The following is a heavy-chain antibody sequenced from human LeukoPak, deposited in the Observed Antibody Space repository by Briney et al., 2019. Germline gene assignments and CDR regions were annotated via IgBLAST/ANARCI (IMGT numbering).Heavy chain of an antibody. CDR1: GYTFTGYY. Sequence: ASVKVSCKASGYTFTGYYMHWVRQAPGQGLEWMGWINPNRGGTNYAQKFQGRVTMTRDTSISTAYMELSRLRSDDTAVYYCARAPRGGTTLPYYYYYMDVWGKGTTVTVSS. CDR2: INPNRGGT. V-gene: IGHV1-2*02. CDR3: ARAPRGGTTLPYYYYYMDV. D-gene: IGHD1-7*01. J-gene: IGHJ6*03.